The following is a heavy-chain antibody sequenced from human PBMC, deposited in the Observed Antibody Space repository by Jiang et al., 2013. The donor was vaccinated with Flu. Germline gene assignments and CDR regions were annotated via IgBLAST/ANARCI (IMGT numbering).Heavy chain of an antibody. CDR3: VRDDSSSYPI. CDR1: GYSFTSYY. CDR2: IDPYGGNT. D-gene: IGHD3-22*01. Sequence: SGYSFTSYYVHWVRQAPGQGLEGMGMIDPYGGNTVYAQKFRGRVTMTRDTSTTTVYMELSSLRSEDTAVYYCVRDDSSSYPIWGQGTMVTVSS. V-gene: IGHV1-46*01. J-gene: IGHJ3*02.